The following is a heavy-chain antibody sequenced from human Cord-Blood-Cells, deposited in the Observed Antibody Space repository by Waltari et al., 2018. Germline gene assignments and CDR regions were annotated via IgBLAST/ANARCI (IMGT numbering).Heavy chain of an antibody. V-gene: IGHV4-34*01. J-gene: IGHJ2*01. CDR2: IHHSGST. D-gene: IGHD6-6*01. Sequence: QAQLQQWGARLLKPSETLSLTCAGYGGSVSGYYCACVSQPPGKGLEWIGEIHHSGSTNYNPSLKSRVTISVDTSKNQFSLKLSSVTAADTAVYYCARKSPVATRSYWYFDLWGRGTLVTVSS. CDR1: GGSVSGYY. CDR3: ARKSPVATRSYWYFDL.